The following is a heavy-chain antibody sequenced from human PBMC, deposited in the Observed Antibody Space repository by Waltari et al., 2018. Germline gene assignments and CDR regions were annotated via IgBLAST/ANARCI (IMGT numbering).Heavy chain of an antibody. J-gene: IGHJ4*02. CDR1: GGSFSSYA. Sequence: QVQLVQSGAEVREPGSSVKVSCKAFGGSFSSYATTWVRQAPGQGLEWLGGIIPISGEVNYAQSLQGRVTITADESTSTAYMFLSSLTSEDTAVYYCARGAATVSRYLFDYWGQGTLVTVSS. D-gene: IGHD4-17*01. V-gene: IGHV1-69*01. CDR2: IIPISGEV. CDR3: ARGAATVSRYLFDY.